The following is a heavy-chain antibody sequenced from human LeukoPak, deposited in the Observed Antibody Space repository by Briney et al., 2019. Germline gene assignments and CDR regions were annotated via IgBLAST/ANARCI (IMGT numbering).Heavy chain of an antibody. CDR2: IKQDGSEK. CDR3: ARPYSSSWYGTFDC. J-gene: IGHJ4*02. CDR1: GFTFNSYW. Sequence: PGGSLRLSCAASGFTFNSYWMSWVRQAPGKGLEWVANIKQDGSEKYYVDSVKGRFTISRDNAKNSLYLQMNSLRAEDTAVYYRARPYSSSWYGTFDCWGQGTLVTVSS. D-gene: IGHD6-13*01. V-gene: IGHV3-7*01.